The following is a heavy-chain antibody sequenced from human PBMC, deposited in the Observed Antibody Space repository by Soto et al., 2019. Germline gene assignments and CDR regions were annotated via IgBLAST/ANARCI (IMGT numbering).Heavy chain of an antibody. CDR3: ARSFGDSAFLSRESGGFDL. J-gene: IGHJ3*01. V-gene: IGHV3-48*01. D-gene: IGHD2-15*01. Sequence: GGSLRLSCAASGFTFSSYSMNWVRQAPGKGLEWVAYISSYGSPTDYADSVKGRFTVSRDNAKNSLFLQMNSLRAEDTAVYYCARSFGDSAFLSRESGGFDLWGQGTMVTVSS. CDR2: ISSYGSPT. CDR1: GFTFSSYS.